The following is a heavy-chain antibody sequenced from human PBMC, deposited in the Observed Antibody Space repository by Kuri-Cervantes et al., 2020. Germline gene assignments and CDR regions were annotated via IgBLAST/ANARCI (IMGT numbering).Heavy chain of an antibody. J-gene: IGHJ4*02. CDR2: IYSGGST. CDR1: GFTVSSNY. Sequence: GESLKISCAASGFTVSSNYMSWVRQAPGKGLEWVSVIYSGGSTYYADSVKGRFTISRDNSKNTLYQQMNSPRAEDTAVYYCAREGGDAYYDFWSGYLTSPELYFDYWGQGTLVTVSS. V-gene: IGHV3-66*02. D-gene: IGHD3-3*01. CDR3: AREGGDAYYDFWSGYLTSPELYFDY.